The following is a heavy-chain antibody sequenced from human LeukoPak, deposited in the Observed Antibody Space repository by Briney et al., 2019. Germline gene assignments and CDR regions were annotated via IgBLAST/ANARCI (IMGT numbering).Heavy chain of an antibody. V-gene: IGHV3-64D*06. CDR3: VREGLDRRTNFDY. J-gene: IGHJ4*02. CDR1: GFTFTSHV. CDR2: ISMNVQTT. D-gene: IGHD1-1*01. Sequence: GGSLRLSCSASGFTFTSHVTHWVRQAPGKGLQYVSGISMNVQTTYYAGSVKGRFTISRDSSKNTVYLQMNSLTAEDTAVYYCVREGLDRRTNFDYWGQGTLVSVSS.